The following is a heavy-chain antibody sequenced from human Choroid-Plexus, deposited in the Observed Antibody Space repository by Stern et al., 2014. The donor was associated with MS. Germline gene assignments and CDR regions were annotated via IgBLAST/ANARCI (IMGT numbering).Heavy chain of an antibody. V-gene: IGHV3-30*18. CDR1: GFTFSNFG. CDR3: AKDRQWSTYFFDY. J-gene: IGHJ4*02. D-gene: IGHD2-15*01. Sequence: QMQLVQSGGGVAQPGRPLILSCAASGFTFSNFGMHWVRQAPGKGLAWVALISYDGSDKYYADSVKGRFTILRDNSKNTLYMHMNSLRAEDTAVYYCAKDRQWSTYFFDYWGQGSLVTVSS. CDR2: ISYDGSDK.